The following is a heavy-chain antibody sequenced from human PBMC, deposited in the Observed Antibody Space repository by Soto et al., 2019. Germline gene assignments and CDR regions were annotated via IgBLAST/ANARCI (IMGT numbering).Heavy chain of an antibody. V-gene: IGHV4-4*02. CDR2: IHHSGSP. CDR1: GGPITSSNW. D-gene: IGHD1-26*01. CDR3: AATPDKVGGFDQ. Sequence: SEMLCLTCAVPGGPITSSNWWSWVRQTPGKGLEWIGEIHHSGSPNYNPSLKSRVTMSVDRSQNQFSLKVFSVTAADTAVYYCAATPDKVGGFDQWVQGTEVPVSS. J-gene: IGHJ4*02.